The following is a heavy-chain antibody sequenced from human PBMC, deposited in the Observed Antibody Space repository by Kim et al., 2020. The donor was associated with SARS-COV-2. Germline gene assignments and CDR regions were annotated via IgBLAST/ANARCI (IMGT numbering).Heavy chain of an antibody. V-gene: IGHV3-74*01. CDR2: IKGDGSAT. Sequence: GGSLRLSCAASGLAFSSYWMFWVRQPPGKGLLWVSHIKGDGSATVYADSVKGRFTVSRDNAKNTLYLQLSTLRAEDTAVYYCATGNNWSFDYWGPGTLVT. D-gene: IGHD1-1*01. CDR1: GLAFSSYW. CDR3: ATGNNWSFDY. J-gene: IGHJ4*02.